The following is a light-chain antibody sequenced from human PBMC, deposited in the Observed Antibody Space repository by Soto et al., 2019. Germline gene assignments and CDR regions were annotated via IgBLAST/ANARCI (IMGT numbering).Light chain of an antibody. Sequence: EIVLTQSPGTLSLSPGEGATLSCRASQSVSSNYLAWYQQRPGQAPRLLIYGASSRATGIPDRFSGGGSGTDFTLTISRLEPEDFAVYCCQKYGSSSPTTFGQGTRLEIE. CDR2: GAS. V-gene: IGKV3-20*01. CDR3: QKYGSSSPTT. CDR1: QSVSSNY. J-gene: IGKJ5*01.